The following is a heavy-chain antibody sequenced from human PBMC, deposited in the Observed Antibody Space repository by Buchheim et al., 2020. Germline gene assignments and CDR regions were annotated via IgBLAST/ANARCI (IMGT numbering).Heavy chain of an antibody. CDR3: VSPGIRDGYDFDY. CDR1: GFSFSSCW. Sequence: VQLVESGGGVVQPGRSLRLSCAASGFSFSSCWMHWVRQTPGKGLLWVSRTNTDGTYTSYAASVKGRFTISRDNARNMVYLEMNSLRAEDTAVYYCVSPGIRDGYDFDYWGQGT. V-gene: IGHV3-74*02. D-gene: IGHD5-24*01. J-gene: IGHJ4*02. CDR2: TNTDGTYT.